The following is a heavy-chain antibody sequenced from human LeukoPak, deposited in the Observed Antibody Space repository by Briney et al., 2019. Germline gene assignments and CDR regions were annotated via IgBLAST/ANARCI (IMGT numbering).Heavy chain of an antibody. V-gene: IGHV3-48*01. CDR3: ANHCXGGSCYSFDY. J-gene: IGHJ4*02. Sequence: PGGSLRLSCAASGFNFSSYSMNWVRQAPGKGLEWVSYISSSSSTIYYADSVKGRFTISRDNSKNTLYLQMNSLRAEDTAVYYCANHCXGGSCYSFDYWGQGTLVTVS. D-gene: IGHD2-15*01. CDR2: ISSSSSTI. CDR1: GFNFSSYS.